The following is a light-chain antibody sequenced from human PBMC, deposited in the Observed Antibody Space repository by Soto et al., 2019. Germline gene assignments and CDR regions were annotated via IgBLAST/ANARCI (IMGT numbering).Light chain of an antibody. CDR3: QQYNNWPPLT. J-gene: IGKJ4*01. CDR2: GAS. CDR1: QSVGSN. Sequence: EIVMTQSPDTLSVSPGERATLTCRASQSVGSNLDWYQQKPDQAPRLLIHGASTRVTGIPVRFSGSGSGTEFTLTISSLQSEDFAVYYCQQYNNWPPLTFGGGTKVEIK. V-gene: IGKV3-15*01.